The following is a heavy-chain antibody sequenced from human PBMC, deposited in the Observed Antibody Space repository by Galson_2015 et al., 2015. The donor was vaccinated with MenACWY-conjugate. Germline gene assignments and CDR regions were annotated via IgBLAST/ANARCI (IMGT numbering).Heavy chain of an antibody. J-gene: IGHJ4*02. CDR3: AREGSSSGWYPLFDY. CDR1: GYTFTSYA. CDR2: INAGNGNT. D-gene: IGHD6-19*01. Sequence: SVKVSCKASGYTFTSYAMHWVRQAPGQRLEWMGWINAGNGNTKYSQKFQGRVTITRDTSASTAYMELSSLRSEDTAVYYCAREGSSSGWYPLFDYWGQGTLVTVSS. V-gene: IGHV1-3*01.